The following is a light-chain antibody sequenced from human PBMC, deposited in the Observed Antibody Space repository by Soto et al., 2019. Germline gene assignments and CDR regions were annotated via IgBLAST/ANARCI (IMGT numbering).Light chain of an antibody. V-gene: IGKV3-20*01. CDR1: QSVSSSY. J-gene: IGKJ2*01. Sequence: EIVLTQSPGTLSLSPGERATLSCRASQSVSSSYLAWYQQKPGQAPRLLIYGASSRATGIPDMFSGSGSGTDFTITISRLEPEDVAVYYCQQYGSSRTFGQGTKLEIK. CDR2: GAS. CDR3: QQYGSSRT.